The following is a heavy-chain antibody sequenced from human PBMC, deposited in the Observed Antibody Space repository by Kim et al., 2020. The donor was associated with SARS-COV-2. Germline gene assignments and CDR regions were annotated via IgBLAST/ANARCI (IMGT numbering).Heavy chain of an antibody. CDR1: GFTFRNYA. CDR3: ARRITMIRGVAVIGLDV. V-gene: IGHV3-23*01. D-gene: IGHD3-10*01. Sequence: GGSLRLSCAASGFTFRNYAMTWVRQAPGRGLEWVSSITASGGSTYSADPVKGRFTISRDNSKNTMYVQMSSLRADDTAVYYCARRITMIRGVAVIGLDVWGQGTTVTVSS. J-gene: IGHJ6*02. CDR2: ITASGGST.